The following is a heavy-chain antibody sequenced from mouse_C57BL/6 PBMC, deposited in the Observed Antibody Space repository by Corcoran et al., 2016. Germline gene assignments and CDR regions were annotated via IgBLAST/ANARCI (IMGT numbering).Heavy chain of an antibody. V-gene: IGHV9-3*01. CDR1: GYTFTTYG. CDR2: INTYSGVP. CDR3: ARIYYWAY. Sequence: QIQLVQSGPELKKPGETVKISCKASGYTFTTYGMSWVKQAPGKGLKWMGWINTYSGVPTYADDFKGRFAFSLETSASTAYLQINNLKNEDTATYFCARIYYWAYWGQGTLVTVSA. D-gene: IGHD2-1*01. J-gene: IGHJ3*01.